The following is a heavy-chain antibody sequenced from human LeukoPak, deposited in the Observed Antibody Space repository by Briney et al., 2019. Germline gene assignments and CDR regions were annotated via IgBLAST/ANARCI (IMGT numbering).Heavy chain of an antibody. CDR3: ARSWGEDGAAALLFDY. D-gene: IGHD6-13*01. CDR2: IYTSGST. Sequence: PSQTLSLTCTVSGGSISSGSYYWSWIRQPAGKGLEWIGRIYTSGSTNYNPSLKSRVTISVDTSKNQFSLKLSSVTAADTAVYYCARSWGEDGAAALLFDYWGQGTLVTVSS. V-gene: IGHV4-61*02. J-gene: IGHJ4*02. CDR1: GGSISSGSYY.